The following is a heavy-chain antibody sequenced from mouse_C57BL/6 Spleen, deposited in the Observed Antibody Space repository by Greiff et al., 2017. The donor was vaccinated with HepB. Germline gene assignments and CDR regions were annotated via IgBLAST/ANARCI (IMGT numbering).Heavy chain of an antibody. V-gene: IGHV1-55*01. D-gene: IGHD1-2*01. Sequence: VQRVESGAELVRPGTSVKMSCKASGYTFTSYWITWVKQRPGQGLEWIGDIYPGSGSTNYNEKFKSKATLTVDTSSSTAYMQLSSLTSEDSAVYYCARDFITTVSTRAYWGQGTLVTVSA. CDR1: GYTFTSYW. J-gene: IGHJ3*01. CDR2: IYPGSGST. CDR3: ARDFITTVSTRAY.